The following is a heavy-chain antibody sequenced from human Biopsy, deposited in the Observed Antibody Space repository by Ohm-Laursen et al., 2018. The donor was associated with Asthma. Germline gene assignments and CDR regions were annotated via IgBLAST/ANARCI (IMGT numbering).Heavy chain of an antibody. V-gene: IGHV5-51*01. CDR1: GYIFTSYW. D-gene: IGHD3-10*01. CDR2: IFPGNSDT. Sequence: GESLKLSCKVSGYIFTSYWIGWVRQMPGKGLEWMGFIFPGNSDTIYSPSFQGQVTISADKSISTAYLQWSSLKASDTAIYYCARLAYGSGSFFDFWGQGTLVTVAS. J-gene: IGHJ4*02. CDR3: ARLAYGSGSFFDF.